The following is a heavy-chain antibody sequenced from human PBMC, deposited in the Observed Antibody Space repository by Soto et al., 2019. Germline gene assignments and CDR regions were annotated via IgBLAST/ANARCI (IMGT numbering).Heavy chain of an antibody. CDR3: ARTCSGGSCYSYYYYYYGMDV. V-gene: IGHV3-33*01. CDR2: IWYDGSNK. CDR1: GFTFSSDG. Sequence: GGSLRLSCAASGFTFSSDGMHWVRQAPGKGLEWGAVIWYDGSNKYYADSVKGRFTISRDNSKNTLYPQMNSLRAEDTAVYYCARTCSGGSCYSYYYYYYGMDVWGQGTTVTVSS. J-gene: IGHJ6*02. D-gene: IGHD2-15*01.